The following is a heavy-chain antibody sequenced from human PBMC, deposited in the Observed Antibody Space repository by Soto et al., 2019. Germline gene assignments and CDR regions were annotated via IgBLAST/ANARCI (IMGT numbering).Heavy chain of an antibody. CDR2: IGTAGDT. D-gene: IGHD3-10*01. V-gene: IGHV3-13*04. J-gene: IGHJ6*02. CDR1: GFTFSSYD. CDR3: ARWMHITMVRAYGMDV. Sequence: VGSLRLSCAASGFTFSSYDMHWVRQATGKGLEWVSAIGTAGDTYYPGSVKGRFTISRENAKNSLYLQMNSLRAGDTAVYYCARWMHITMVRAYGMDVWGQGTTVTVSS.